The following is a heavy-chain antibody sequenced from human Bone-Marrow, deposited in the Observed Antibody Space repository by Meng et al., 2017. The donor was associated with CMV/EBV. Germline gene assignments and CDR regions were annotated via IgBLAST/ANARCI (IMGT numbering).Heavy chain of an antibody. CDR2: IYSSGST. V-gene: IGHV3-53*01. D-gene: IGHD3-10*01. CDR1: GFAVTNYY. Sequence: GESLKISCAASGFAVTNYYMSWVRQSPGKGLEWVSVIYSSGSTYFADSVKGRFTVSRDSSKNMLYLQMDSLRAEDTAVYYCARDRGDLMYYFDLWGQGSLVTVPS. CDR3: ARDRGDLMYYFDL. J-gene: IGHJ4*02.